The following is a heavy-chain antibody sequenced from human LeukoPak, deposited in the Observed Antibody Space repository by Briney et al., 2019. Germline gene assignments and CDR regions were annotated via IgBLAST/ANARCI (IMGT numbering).Heavy chain of an antibody. CDR1: GGSISSSSSY. CDR3: ARQWLRRDWFDP. V-gene: IGHV4-39*01. Sequence: SETLSLTCTVSGGSISSSSSYWGWIRQPPGKGLEWIGSIYYSGSTYYNPSLKSRVTISVDTSKNQFSLKLSSVTAADTAVYYCARQWLRRDWFDPWGQGTLVTVSS. D-gene: IGHD5-12*01. CDR2: IYYSGST. J-gene: IGHJ5*02.